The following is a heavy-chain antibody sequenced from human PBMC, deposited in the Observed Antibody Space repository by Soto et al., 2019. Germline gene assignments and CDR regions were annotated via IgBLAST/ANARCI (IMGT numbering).Heavy chain of an antibody. D-gene: IGHD2-2*01. CDR2: IIPILGIA. J-gene: IGHJ3*02. CDR3: ARDRIVVVPAARGNAFDI. CDR1: GGTFSSYT. V-gene: IGHV1-69*04. Sequence: SVKVSCKASGGTFSSYTISWVRQAPGQGLEWMGRIIPILGIANYAQKFQGRVTITADKSTSTAYMELSSLRSEDTAVYYCARDRIVVVPAARGNAFDIWGQGTMVTVSS.